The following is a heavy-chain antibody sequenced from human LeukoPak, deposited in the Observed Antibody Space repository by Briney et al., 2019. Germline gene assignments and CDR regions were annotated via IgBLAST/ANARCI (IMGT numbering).Heavy chain of an antibody. D-gene: IGHD3-22*01. CDR3: ARHYDTSGYWYYFDY. CDR2: IYYSGST. V-gene: IGHV4-59*08. J-gene: IGHJ4*02. CDR1: GGSISSYY. Sequence: SETLSLTCTVSGGSISSYYWSWIRQPPVKGLEWIGYIYYSGSTNYNPSLKRRVTISVDTSKNQFSLKLTSVTAADTAVYYCARHYDTSGYWYYFDYWGQGTLVTVSS.